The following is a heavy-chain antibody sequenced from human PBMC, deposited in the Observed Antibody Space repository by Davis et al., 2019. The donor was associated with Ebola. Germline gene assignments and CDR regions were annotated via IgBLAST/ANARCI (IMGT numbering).Heavy chain of an antibody. CDR1: GFTFDDYA. J-gene: IGHJ6*02. CDR3: ARGRGRIVVVPATFIGMDV. CDR2: ISWNSGSI. V-gene: IGHV3-9*01. Sequence: SLKISCAASGFTFDDYAMHWVRQAPGKGLEWVSGISWNSGSIGYADSVKGRFTISRDNAKNTLYLQMNSLRAEDTAVYYCARGRGRIVVVPATFIGMDVWGQGTTVIVSS. D-gene: IGHD2-2*01.